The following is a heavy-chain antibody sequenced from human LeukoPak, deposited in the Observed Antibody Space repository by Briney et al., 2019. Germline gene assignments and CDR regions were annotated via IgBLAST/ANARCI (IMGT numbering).Heavy chain of an antibody. Sequence: SETLSLTCNVSGGSISSSSYYWGWIRQPPGKGLEWIGSIYYSGSTYYNPSLKSRVTISVDTSKNQFSLKLSSVTAADTAVYYCARATAAAGEDYWGQGTLVTVSS. CDR3: ARATAAAGEDY. V-gene: IGHV4-39*07. CDR2: IYYSGST. D-gene: IGHD6-13*01. CDR1: GGSISSSSYY. J-gene: IGHJ4*02.